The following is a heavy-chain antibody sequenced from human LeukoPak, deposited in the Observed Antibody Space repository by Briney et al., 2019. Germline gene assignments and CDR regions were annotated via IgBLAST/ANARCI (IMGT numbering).Heavy chain of an antibody. CDR2: ISSSSSYI. Sequence: PGGSLRLSCAASGFTFSSYSMNWVRQAPGKGLEWVSSISSSSSYIYYADSVKGRFTISRDNAKNSLYLQMNSLRAEDTAVYYCAREQPPGYSYGYGYGMDVWGQGTTVTVSS. D-gene: IGHD5-18*01. J-gene: IGHJ6*02. CDR3: AREQPPGYSYGYGYGMDV. CDR1: GFTFSSYS. V-gene: IGHV3-21*01.